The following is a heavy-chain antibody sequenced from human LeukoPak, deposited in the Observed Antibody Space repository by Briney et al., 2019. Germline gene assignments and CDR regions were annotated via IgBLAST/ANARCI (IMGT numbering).Heavy chain of an antibody. D-gene: IGHD7-27*01. CDR3: VRTPPNWGFDY. J-gene: IGHJ4*02. Sequence: ASVKVSCKASGYTFTSHDINWVRQATGQGLEWMGWMSPNSGDTGYAQKFQGRVTMTSDSSISAAYMELSSLRSEDTAIYYCVRTPPNWGFDYWGQGTLVTVSS. CDR2: MSPNSGDT. CDR1: GYTFTSHD. V-gene: IGHV1-8*01.